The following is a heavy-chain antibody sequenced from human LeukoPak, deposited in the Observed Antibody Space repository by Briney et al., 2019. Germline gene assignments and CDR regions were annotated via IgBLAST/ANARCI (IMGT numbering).Heavy chain of an antibody. CDR1: GFSLSTSGVG. D-gene: IGHD3-10*01. J-gene: IGHJ4*02. Sequence: SGPTLVKPTQTLTLTCTFSGFSLSTSGVGVGWIRQPPGKALEWLALIYWNDDKRYSPSLKSRLTITKDTSKNQVVLTMTNMDPVDTATYYCAQVTVLLWFGESDSGYFDYWGQGTLVTVSS. CDR2: IYWNDDK. CDR3: AQVTVLLWFGESDSGYFDY. V-gene: IGHV2-5*01.